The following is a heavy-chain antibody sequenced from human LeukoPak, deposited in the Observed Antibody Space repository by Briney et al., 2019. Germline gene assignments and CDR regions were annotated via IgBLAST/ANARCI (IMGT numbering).Heavy chain of an antibody. CDR3: TTDPADVVAVPLVNQGGS. V-gene: IGHV3-15*01. J-gene: IGHJ4*02. CDR1: GFNFRVAW. CDR2: IKAKTDGGTT. Sequence: GGSLRLSCAVSGFNFRVAWISWVRQAPGKGLEWVGRIKAKTDGGTTDYTTPVKGRFTISRGDSKDTVHLQMDSLKTEDTAVYYCTTDPADVVAVPLVNQGGSGGQGTLVTVSS. D-gene: IGHD2-2*01.